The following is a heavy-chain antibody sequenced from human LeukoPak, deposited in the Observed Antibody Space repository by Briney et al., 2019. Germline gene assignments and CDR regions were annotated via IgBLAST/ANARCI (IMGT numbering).Heavy chain of an antibody. CDR1: GFTFGDYA. CDR2: IRSKAYGGTT. D-gene: IGHD3-3*01. V-gene: IGHV3-49*04. CDR3: TRAGEYYDFWSGYSSPNWFDP. Sequence: GGSLRLSCTASGFTFGDYAMSWVRQAPGKGLEWVGFIRSKAYGGTTEYAASVKGRFTISRDDSKSIAYLQMNSLKTEDTAVYHCTRAGEYYDFWSGYSSPNWFDPWGQGTLVTVSS. J-gene: IGHJ5*02.